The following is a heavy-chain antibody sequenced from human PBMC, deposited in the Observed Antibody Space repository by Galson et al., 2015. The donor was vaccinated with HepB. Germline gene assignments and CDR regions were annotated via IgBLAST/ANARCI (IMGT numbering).Heavy chain of an antibody. CDR1: GYTFTGYY. Sequence: SVKVSCKASGYTFTGYYLHWVRQAPGQGLEWMGWINPNSGGTNSAQKFQGRVTMTRDTSISTAYMELSSLGSDDTAVYYCARDRVDTAANWFDPWGQGTLVSVSS. CDR3: ARDRVDTAANWFDP. CDR2: INPNSGGT. D-gene: IGHD5-18*01. V-gene: IGHV1-2*02. J-gene: IGHJ5*02.